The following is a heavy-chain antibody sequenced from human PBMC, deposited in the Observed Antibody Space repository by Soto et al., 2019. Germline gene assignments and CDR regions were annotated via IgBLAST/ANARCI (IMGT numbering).Heavy chain of an antibody. CDR3: ARDHNYVWESYQVFYP. J-gene: IGHJ5*02. CDR1: CYSISSGYY. D-gene: IGHD3-16*02. CDR2: IYHSGSN. Sequence: PSETLSLTCAVSCYSISSGYYWGWIRQPPVKGLECIGSIYHSGSNYYNPSLKSRVTISVDTYKNQFSLKLSSVTAADTSLYYCARDHNYVWESYQVFYPWGQGTLVTVS. V-gene: IGHV4-38-2*02.